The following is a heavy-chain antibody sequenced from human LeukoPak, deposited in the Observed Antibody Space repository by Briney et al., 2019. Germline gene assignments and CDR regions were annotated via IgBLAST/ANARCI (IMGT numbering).Heavy chain of an antibody. CDR3: ASPHQQTLATKYYYYGMDV. J-gene: IGHJ6*02. V-gene: IGHV3-30*04. CDR2: ISYDGSNK. Sequence: PGRSLRLSCAASGFTFSSYAMHWVRQAPGKGLEGVAVISYDGSNKYYADSVKGRFTISRDNSKNTLYLQMNSLRAEDTAVYYCASPHQQTLATKYYYYGMDVWGQGTTVTVSS. CDR1: GFTFSSYA. D-gene: IGHD5-12*01.